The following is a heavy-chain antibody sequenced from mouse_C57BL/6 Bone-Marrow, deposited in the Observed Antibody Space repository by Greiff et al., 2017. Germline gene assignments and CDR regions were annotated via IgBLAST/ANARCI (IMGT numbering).Heavy chain of an antibody. CDR1: GFSLTSYG. J-gene: IGHJ2*01. CDR3: ASHGHPFDY. CDR2: IWSGGST. Sequence: VQVVESGPGLVQPSQSLSITCTVSGFSLTSYGVHWVRQSPGKGLEWLGVIWSGGSTDYNAAFISRLSISKDNSKSQVFFKMNSLQADDTAIYYCASHGHPFDYWGQGTTLTVSS. D-gene: IGHD1-1*02. V-gene: IGHV2-2*01.